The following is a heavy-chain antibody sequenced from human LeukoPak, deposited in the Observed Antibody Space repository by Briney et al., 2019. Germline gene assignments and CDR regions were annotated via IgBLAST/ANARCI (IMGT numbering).Heavy chain of an antibody. Sequence: PGGSLRLSCAASGFTFSSYWMSWVRQAPGKGLEWVANIKQDGSEKYYVDSVKGRFTISRDNAKNSLYLQMNSLRAEDTAVYYCAREGCIKGYYYYMDVWGKGTTVTVSS. V-gene: IGHV3-7*01. CDR3: AREGCIKGYYYYMDV. CDR2: IKQDGSEK. CDR1: GFTFSSYW. J-gene: IGHJ6*03. D-gene: IGHD2-8*01.